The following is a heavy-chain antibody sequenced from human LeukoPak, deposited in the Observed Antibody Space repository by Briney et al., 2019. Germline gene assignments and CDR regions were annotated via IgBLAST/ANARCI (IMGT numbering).Heavy chain of an antibody. D-gene: IGHD1-26*01. CDR3: ARTRARRGSYSTWFDP. CDR1: GCTFSSYA. J-gene: IGHJ5*02. Sequence: ASVKVSFKSSGCTFSSYAITWVRQATGQGLEWMGWMNPNSGNTGYAQKFQGRVTMTRNTSISTAYMELSSLRSEDTAVYYCARTRARRGSYSTWFDPWGQGTLVTVSS. CDR2: MNPNSGNT. V-gene: IGHV1-8*02.